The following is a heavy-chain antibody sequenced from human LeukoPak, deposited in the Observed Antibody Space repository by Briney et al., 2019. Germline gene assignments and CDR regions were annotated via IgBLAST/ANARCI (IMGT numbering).Heavy chain of an antibody. V-gene: IGHV1-46*01. CDR3: AREGTAMDLDY. CDR2: INPSGGST. J-gene: IGHJ4*02. D-gene: IGHD5-18*01. Sequence: ASVKVSCKASGYTFTSYYMHWVRQAPGQGLEWMGIINPSGGSTSYAQKFQGRVTMTRDMSTSTVYMELRSLRSDDTAVYYCAREGTAMDLDYWGQGTLVTVSS. CDR1: GYTFTSYY.